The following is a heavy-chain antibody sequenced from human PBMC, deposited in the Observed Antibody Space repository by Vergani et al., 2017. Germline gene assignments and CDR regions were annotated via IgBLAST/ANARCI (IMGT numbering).Heavy chain of an antibody. Sequence: QVQLQESGPGLVKPSETLSLTCTVSGYSISSGYYWGWIRQPPGKGLEWIGSIYHSGSTYYNPSLKSRVTISVDTSKKQFSLKLSSVTASDTAVYYCARWGRTYYYDSSGLFDYWGQGTLVTVSS. CDR3: ARWGRTYYYDSSGLFDY. J-gene: IGHJ4*02. D-gene: IGHD3-22*01. CDR1: GYSISSGYY. V-gene: IGHV4-38-2*02. CDR2: IYHSGST.